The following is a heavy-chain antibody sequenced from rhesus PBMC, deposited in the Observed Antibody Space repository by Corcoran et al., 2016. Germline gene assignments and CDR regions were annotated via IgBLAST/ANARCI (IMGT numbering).Heavy chain of an antibody. Sequence: QVQLQESGPGVVKPSETLSLTCAVSGYSISSGYDWSWIHQPPGKGLEWIGYIYGSSGSTNYTPSLKNRVTISKDTSKNQFSLKLSSVTAADTAVYYCARGVDTAAAFDYWGQGVLVTVSS. J-gene: IGHJ4*01. V-gene: IGHV4-76*01. CDR2: IYGSSGST. CDR3: ARGVDTAAAFDY. CDR1: GYSISSGYD. D-gene: IGHD5-12*01.